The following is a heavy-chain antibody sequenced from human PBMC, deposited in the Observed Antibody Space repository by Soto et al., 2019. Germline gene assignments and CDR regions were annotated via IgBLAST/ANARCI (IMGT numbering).Heavy chain of an antibody. D-gene: IGHD5-18*01. J-gene: IGHJ6*02. Sequence: GASVKVSCKSSVFTFISYAISWVRQAPGQGLEWMGGIIPIFGTANYAQKLKGRVTITADESTSTAYMELSSLRYEDTAVYYCARDVDTAMVGFVKDYYYGMDVWGQGTTVTVSS. CDR2: IIPIFGTA. V-gene: IGHV1-69*13. CDR3: ARDVDTAMVGFVKDYYYGMDV. CDR1: VFTFISYA.